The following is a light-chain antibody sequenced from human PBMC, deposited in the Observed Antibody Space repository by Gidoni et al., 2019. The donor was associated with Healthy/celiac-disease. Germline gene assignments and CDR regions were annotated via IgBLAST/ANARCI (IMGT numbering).Light chain of an antibody. CDR2: KDS. CDR1: ALPKQY. Sequence: SYELTQPPSASVSPGQTARITCSGDALPKQYAYWYQQKPGQAPVLVIYKDSERPSGSPERFSGSSSGTTVTLTISGVQAEDEADYYCQSADSSGTYPYVFGTGTKVTVL. J-gene: IGLJ1*01. V-gene: IGLV3-25*03. CDR3: QSADSSGTYPYV.